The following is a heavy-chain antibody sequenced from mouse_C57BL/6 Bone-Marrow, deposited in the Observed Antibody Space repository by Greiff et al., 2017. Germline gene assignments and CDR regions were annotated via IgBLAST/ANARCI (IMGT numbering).Heavy chain of an antibody. D-gene: IGHD1-1*01. V-gene: IGHV14-4*01. CDR2: IDPENGDT. Sequence: EVHLVESGAELVRPGASVKLSCTASGFNIKDDYMHWVKQRPEQGLEWIGWIDPENGDTEYASKFQGKATITADTSSNTAYLQRSSLTSEDTAVYYCTVDYYGSSWGFAYWGQGTLVTVSA. J-gene: IGHJ3*01. CDR1: GFNIKDDY. CDR3: TVDYYGSSWGFAY.